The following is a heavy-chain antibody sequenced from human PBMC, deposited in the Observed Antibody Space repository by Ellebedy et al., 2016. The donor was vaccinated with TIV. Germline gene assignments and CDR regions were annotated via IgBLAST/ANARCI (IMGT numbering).Heavy chain of an antibody. CDR3: ARDYYGSGN. D-gene: IGHD3-10*01. J-gene: IGHJ4*02. V-gene: IGHV3-30*03. CDR2: ISYDANNK. CDR1: GFTFSSYD. Sequence: GESLKISCAASGFTFSSYDMHWVRQAPGKGLEWVALISYDANNKYYADSVKGRFTISRDNAKNSLYLVMNSLRAEDTAVYYCARDYYGSGNWGQGTLVTVSS.